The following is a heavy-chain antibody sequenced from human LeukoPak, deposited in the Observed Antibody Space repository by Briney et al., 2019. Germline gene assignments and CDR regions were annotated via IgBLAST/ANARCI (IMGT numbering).Heavy chain of an antibody. CDR1: GGSISSYY. CDR2: IYYSGST. J-gene: IGHJ4*02. Sequence: SETLSLACTVSGGSISSYYWSWIRQPPGKGLEWMGNIYYSGSTNYNSSLKSRVTISVDTSKNQISLKLRSVTAADTAVYYCARKGVSDLYYFDSWGQGTLVTVSS. D-gene: IGHD3-16*01. V-gene: IGHV4-59*08. CDR3: ARKGVSDLYYFDS.